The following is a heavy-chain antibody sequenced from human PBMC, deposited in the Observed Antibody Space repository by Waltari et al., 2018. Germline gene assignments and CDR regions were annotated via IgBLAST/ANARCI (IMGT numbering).Heavy chain of an antibody. V-gene: IGHV1-69*08. CDR3: ARDRASYIAVAGPRYFDL. CDR1: GGTFNSYT. CDR2: IIPSLGIA. Sequence: QVQLVQSGAEVKKPGSSVKVSCKASGGTFNSYTISWVRQAPGQGLEWMGRIIPSLGIANSEQKFQGRVTITADKSTSTAYMELGSLRSEDTAVYYCARDRASYIAVAGPRYFDLWGRGTLVTVSS. J-gene: IGHJ2*01. D-gene: IGHD6-19*01.